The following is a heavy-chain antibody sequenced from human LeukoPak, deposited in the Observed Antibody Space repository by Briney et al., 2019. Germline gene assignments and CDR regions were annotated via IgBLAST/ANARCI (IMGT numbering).Heavy chain of an antibody. Sequence: SGGSLRLSCATSGFIFSIYNMNWVRQAPGKGLEWVSYISSSGTGIYYADSVKGRFTISRYNANNSLYLQMNSLRAEDTAVYYCARRPAMVTSNWFDPWGQGTLVTVSS. J-gene: IGHJ5*02. D-gene: IGHD5-18*01. CDR1: GFIFSIYN. V-gene: IGHV3-48*01. CDR3: ARRPAMVTSNWFDP. CDR2: ISSSGTGI.